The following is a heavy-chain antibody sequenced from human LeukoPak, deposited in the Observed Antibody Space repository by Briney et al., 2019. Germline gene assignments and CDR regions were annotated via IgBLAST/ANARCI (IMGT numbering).Heavy chain of an antibody. CDR2: IRSKANSYVT. CDR1: GFTFSGSA. Sequence: GGSLRLSCAASGFTFSGSAMHWVRQASGKGLEWIGRIRSKANSYVTAYAASVTGRFTISRDDSRNTAYLQMHSLRAEDTAVYYCAKDRWLLSGSYGRGWFDYWGQGTLVTVSS. CDR3: AKDRWLLSGSYGRGWFDY. D-gene: IGHD1-26*01. V-gene: IGHV3-73*01. J-gene: IGHJ4*02.